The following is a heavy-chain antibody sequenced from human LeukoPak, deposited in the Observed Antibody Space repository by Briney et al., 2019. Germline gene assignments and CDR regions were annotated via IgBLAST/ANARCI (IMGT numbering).Heavy chain of an antibody. CDR1: GFTFRTYR. CDR3: ARDPGPAVGY. CDR2: ISSSSSYL. V-gene: IGHV3-21*01. D-gene: IGHD1-14*01. J-gene: IGHJ4*02. Sequence: GGSLRLSGAASGFTFRTYRMSWVRQAPGKGLEAVSSISSSSSYLYYADSVKGRITISRANAKNSLYLQMNTLRAEDTAVYYCARDPGPAVGYWGQGTLVTVSS.